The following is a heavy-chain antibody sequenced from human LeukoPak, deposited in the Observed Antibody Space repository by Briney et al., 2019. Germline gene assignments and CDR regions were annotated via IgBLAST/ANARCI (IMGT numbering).Heavy chain of an antibody. Sequence: GGSLRLSCAASGFTFSSYDMSWVRQAPGKGLEWVSGISGSGGRTYYADSVKGRFTISRDNSKNTLYLQMNSLRAEDTAVYYCAKMVRIAVAGNGPIDYWGQGTLVTVSS. CDR2: ISGSGGRT. V-gene: IGHV3-23*01. D-gene: IGHD6-19*01. CDR3: AKMVRIAVAGNGPIDY. J-gene: IGHJ4*02. CDR1: GFTFSSYD.